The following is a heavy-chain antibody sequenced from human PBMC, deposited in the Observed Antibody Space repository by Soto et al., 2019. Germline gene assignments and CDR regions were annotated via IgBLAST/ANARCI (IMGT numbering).Heavy chain of an antibody. CDR2: IKSKTDGGTT. J-gene: IGHJ6*02. Sequence: GGSLRLSCAASGFTFSNAWMSWVRQAPGKGLEWVGRIKSKTDGGTTDYAAPVKGRFTISRDDSKNTLYLQMNSLKTEDTAVYYRTTTRVVAASFYYYYGMDVWGQGTTVTVSS. D-gene: IGHD2-15*01. V-gene: IGHV3-15*01. CDR1: GFTFSNAW. CDR3: TTTRVVAASFYYYYGMDV.